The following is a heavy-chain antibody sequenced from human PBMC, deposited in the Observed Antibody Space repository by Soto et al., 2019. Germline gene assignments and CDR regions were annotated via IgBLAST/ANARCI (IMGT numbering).Heavy chain of an antibody. J-gene: IGHJ6*03. CDR1: GYTFTRYD. Sequence: ASVKVSCKASGYTFTRYDINWVRQATGQRLEWMGWMNPNSGGTNYAQKFQGWVTMTRDTSISTAYMELSRLRSDDTAVYYCARGQLADIVVVPAAMPDYYYMDVWGKGTTVTVSS. CDR3: ARGQLADIVVVPAAMPDYYYMDV. V-gene: IGHV1-2*04. CDR2: MNPNSGGT. D-gene: IGHD2-2*01.